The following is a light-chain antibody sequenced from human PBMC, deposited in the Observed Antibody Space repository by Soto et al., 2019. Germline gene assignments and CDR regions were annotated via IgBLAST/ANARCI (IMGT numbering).Light chain of an antibody. CDR2: GAS. CDR1: QSVSSNY. V-gene: IGKV3-20*01. J-gene: IGKJ1*01. CDR3: QQYGRSRT. Sequence: EDGVTQSADTLSLSPGERATLSCRTSQSVSSNYLAWYQQKPAQAPRLLIYGASGRATGIPDRFSGSGSGTDFTLTISRLEPDDFAVYYCQQYGRSRTFGQGTKVAIK.